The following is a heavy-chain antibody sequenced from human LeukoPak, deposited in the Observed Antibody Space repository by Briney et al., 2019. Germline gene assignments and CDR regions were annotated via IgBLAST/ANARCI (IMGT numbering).Heavy chain of an antibody. V-gene: IGHV3-48*03. CDR1: GFTFSSYE. J-gene: IGHJ4*02. CDR3: ARASPPYYYDSSGYYLDY. CDR2: ISSSGSTI. D-gene: IGHD3-22*01. Sequence: GGSLRLSCAASGFTFSSYEMNWVRQAPGKGLDWVSYISSSGSTIYYADSVKGRFTISRDNAKNSLYLQMNSLRAEDTAVYYCARASPPYYYDSSGYYLDYWGQGTLVTVSS.